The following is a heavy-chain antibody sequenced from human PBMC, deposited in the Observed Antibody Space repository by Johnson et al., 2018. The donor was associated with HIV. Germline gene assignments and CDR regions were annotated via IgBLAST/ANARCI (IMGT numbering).Heavy chain of an antibody. J-gene: IGHJ3*02. Sequence: VQLVESGGGLIQPGGSLRLSCAASGFTVSSNYMSWVRQAPGKGLEWVSAISGSGGITYYPGSVKGRFTVSREDAKNSLYLQMNSLRAGDTALYYCARAVCRGGRCYSHDAFDIWGQGTMVTVSS. CDR1: GFTVSSNY. CDR3: ARAVCRGGRCYSHDAFDI. V-gene: IGHV3-13*01. D-gene: IGHD2-15*01. CDR2: ISGSGGIT.